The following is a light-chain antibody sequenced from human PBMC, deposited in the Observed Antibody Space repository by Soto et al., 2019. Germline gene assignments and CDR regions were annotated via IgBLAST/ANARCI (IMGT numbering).Light chain of an antibody. CDR1: QSVSSN. CDR2: GAS. Sequence: EIVMTQSPATLSVSPGERATLSCRASQSVSSNLAGYQQKPGQAPRLLIYGASTRATGIPARFSGSGSGTEFTLTISSLQSEDFAVYYCLHYKDWPRWTFGQGTKV. CDR3: LHYKDWPRWT. V-gene: IGKV3-15*01. J-gene: IGKJ1*01.